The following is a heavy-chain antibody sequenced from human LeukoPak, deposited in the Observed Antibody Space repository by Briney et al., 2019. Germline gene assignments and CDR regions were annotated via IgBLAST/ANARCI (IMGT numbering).Heavy chain of an antibody. Sequence: SETLSLTCAVYGGSFSGYYWSWIRQPPGKGLEWIGEINHSGSTNYNPSLKSRVTISVDTSKNQFSLKLSSVTAADTAVYFCAREGTTGWAFWGQGTLVTVSS. CDR1: GGSFSGYY. J-gene: IGHJ4*02. CDR2: INHSGST. D-gene: IGHD1-1*01. V-gene: IGHV4-34*01. CDR3: AREGTTGWAF.